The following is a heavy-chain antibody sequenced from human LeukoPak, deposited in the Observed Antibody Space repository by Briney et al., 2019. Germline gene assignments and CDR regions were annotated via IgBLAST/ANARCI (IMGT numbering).Heavy chain of an antibody. Sequence: GGSLRLSCATSGFIFNNYAMSWVRQAPGKGLEWISAISISGGGTYYADSVKGRFTISRDNSKNTLYLQMNSLRAEDTAVYYCAKEGDRFSGSYRHWGQGTLVTVSS. CDR1: GFIFNNYA. D-gene: IGHD1-26*01. J-gene: IGHJ4*02. V-gene: IGHV3-23*01. CDR3: AKEGDRFSGSYRH. CDR2: ISISGGGT.